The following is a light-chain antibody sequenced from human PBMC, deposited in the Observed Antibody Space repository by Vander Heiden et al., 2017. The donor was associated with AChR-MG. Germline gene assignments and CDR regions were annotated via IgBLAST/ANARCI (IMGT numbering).Light chain of an antibody. J-gene: IGLJ3*02. V-gene: IGLV8-61*01. CDR2: STN. CDR3: VLYMGSGIWV. Sequence: QTVVTQEPSFSVSPGGTVTLTCGLSSGSVSTSYYPSWYQPTPGQAPRPLIYSTNTRSSGVPDRFSGSILGNKAALTITGAQADDEADYYCVLYMGSGIWVFGGGTKLTVL. CDR1: SGSVSTSYY.